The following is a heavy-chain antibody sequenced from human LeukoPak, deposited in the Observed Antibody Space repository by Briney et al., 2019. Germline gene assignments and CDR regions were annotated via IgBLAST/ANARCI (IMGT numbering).Heavy chain of an antibody. D-gene: IGHD3-10*01. Sequence: ASVKVSCKASGYTFTSYDINWVRQATGQGLEWMGWMNPNSGNTGYAQRFQGRVTMTRNTSISTAYMELSSLRSEDTAVYYCARGLRGWFGELYYYYGMDVWGQGTTVTVSS. J-gene: IGHJ6*02. V-gene: IGHV1-8*01. CDR2: MNPNSGNT. CDR3: ARGLRGWFGELYYYYGMDV. CDR1: GYTFTSYD.